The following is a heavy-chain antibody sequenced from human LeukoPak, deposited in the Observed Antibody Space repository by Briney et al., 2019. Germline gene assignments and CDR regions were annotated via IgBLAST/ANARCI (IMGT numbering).Heavy chain of an antibody. CDR3: ARDIAAAATIHGYFDY. D-gene: IGHD6-13*01. V-gene: IGHV1-69*13. CDR2: IIPIFGTA. Sequence: SVKVSCKASGGTFSSYAISWVRQAPGQGLEWMGGIIPIFGTANYAQKFQGRVTITADESTSTAYMELSSLRSEDTAVYYCARDIAAAATIHGYFDYWGQGTLVTVSS. CDR1: GGTFSSYA. J-gene: IGHJ4*02.